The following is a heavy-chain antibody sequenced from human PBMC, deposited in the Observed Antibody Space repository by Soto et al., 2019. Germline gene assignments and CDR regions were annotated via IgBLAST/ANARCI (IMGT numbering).Heavy chain of an antibody. Sequence: SETLSLTCAVYGVYFSGYYWSWIRQPPGKGLEWIGEINHSGSTNYNPSLKSRVTISVDTSKNQFSLKLSSVTAADTAVYYCAIVPLGYCSSTSCQNWFDPWGQGTLVTVSS. CDR1: GVYFSGYY. CDR2: INHSGST. D-gene: IGHD2-2*01. V-gene: IGHV4-34*01. CDR3: AIVPLGYCSSTSCQNWFDP. J-gene: IGHJ5*02.